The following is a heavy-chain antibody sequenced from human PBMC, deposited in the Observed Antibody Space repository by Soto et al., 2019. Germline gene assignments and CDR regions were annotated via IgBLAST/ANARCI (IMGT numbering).Heavy chain of an antibody. J-gene: IGHJ4*02. D-gene: IGHD3-3*01. V-gene: IGHV3-30*18. CDR2: ISYDGSNK. Sequence: QVQLVESGGGVVQPGRSLRLSCAASGFTFSSYGMHWVRQAPGKGLEWVAVISYDGSNKYYADSVKGRFTISRDNSKNTLYLQMNSLRAEDTAVYYCAKDRYEFWSGYYTWGYFDYWGQGTLVTVSS. CDR1: GFTFSSYG. CDR3: AKDRYEFWSGYYTWGYFDY.